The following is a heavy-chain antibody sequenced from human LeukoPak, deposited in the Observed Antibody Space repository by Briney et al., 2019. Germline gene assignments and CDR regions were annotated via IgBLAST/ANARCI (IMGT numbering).Heavy chain of an antibody. CDR2: IYYSGST. J-gene: IGHJ4*02. D-gene: IGHD6-19*01. CDR1: GGSISSSSYY. Sequence: SETLSLTCTLSGGSISSSSYYWGWVRQPPGKWLEWLGSIYYSGSTYYNTSLKSRVTISVDTSKKQFSLKLISVTAADTAVYYCARARQWLVDFDYWGQGTLVTVSS. CDR3: ARARQWLVDFDY. V-gene: IGHV4-39*07.